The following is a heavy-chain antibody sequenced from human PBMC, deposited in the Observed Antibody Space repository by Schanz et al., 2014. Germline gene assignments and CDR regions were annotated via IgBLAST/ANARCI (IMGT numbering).Heavy chain of an antibody. Sequence: QVQLVESGGGVVQPGRSLRLSCAASGFTFSNFAIHWVRQAPGKGLEWVAVISYDGSHKDYADSVKGRFTISRDNSKNTQYLQMNRLRAQDTAVYYCARDRQQLVGRIGYYYGMDVWGQGTTVTVSS. V-gene: IGHV3-30*04. D-gene: IGHD6-13*01. CDR1: GFTFSNFA. J-gene: IGHJ6*02. CDR3: ARDRQQLVGRIGYYYGMDV. CDR2: ISYDGSHK.